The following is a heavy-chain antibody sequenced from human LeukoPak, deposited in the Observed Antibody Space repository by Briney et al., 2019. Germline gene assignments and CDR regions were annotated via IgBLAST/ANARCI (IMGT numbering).Heavy chain of an antibody. V-gene: IGHV3-48*01. CDR3: ARGLVVVAQYFQH. D-gene: IGHD2-15*01. CDR2: IDTTSTTT. CDR1: GFSFSSYT. Sequence: PGGSLRLSCAASGFSFSSYTMNWVRQAPGKGLGWISYIDTTSTTTNYADSVRGRFTISRDNAKNSLYLQMDSLRAEDTALYYCARGLVVVAQYFQHWGQGTLVTVSS. J-gene: IGHJ1*01.